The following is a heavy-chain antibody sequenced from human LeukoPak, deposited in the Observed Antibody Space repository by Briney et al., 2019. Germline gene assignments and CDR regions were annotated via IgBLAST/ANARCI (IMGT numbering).Heavy chain of an antibody. CDR2: IKYDASST. V-gene: IGHV3-74*01. Sequence: PGGSLRLSCADSGFTFSSHWMHWVRQAPGKGLVWVSRIKYDASSTSYADSVKGRFTISRDNAKNTLYLQMNSLRVEDTAVYYCARGATYAYYQDYWGQGTLVTVSS. J-gene: IGHJ4*02. CDR1: GFTFSSHW. D-gene: IGHD1-26*01. CDR3: ARGATYAYYQDY.